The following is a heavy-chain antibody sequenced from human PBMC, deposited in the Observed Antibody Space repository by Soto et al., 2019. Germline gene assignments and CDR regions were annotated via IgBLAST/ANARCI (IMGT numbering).Heavy chain of an antibody. V-gene: IGHV3-48*02. J-gene: IGHJ6*02. Sequence: GGSLRLSCAASGFTFSSYSMNWVRQAPGKGLEWVSYISSSSSTIYYADSVKGRFTISRDNAKNSLYLQMNSLRDEDTAVYYCARDTAMGDYYYGMDVWGQGTTVTVSS. CDR2: ISSSSSTI. D-gene: IGHD5-18*01. CDR3: ARDTAMGDYYYGMDV. CDR1: GFTFSSYS.